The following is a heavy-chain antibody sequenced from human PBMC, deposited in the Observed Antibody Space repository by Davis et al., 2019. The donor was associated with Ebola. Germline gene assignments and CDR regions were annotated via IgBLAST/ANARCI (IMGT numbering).Heavy chain of an antibody. D-gene: IGHD6-13*01. J-gene: IGHJ4*02. CDR1: GYTFTNYD. CDR2: MNPSRGNT. V-gene: IGHV1-8*01. Sequence: AASVKVSCKASGYTFTNYDVHWVRQGTGQGLEWIGWMNPSRGNTGYGQKFQGRVTMTRDTSTRTVYMEVSSLRSDDTAVYYCARDVGAAAGGDGDDYWGQGTLVTVSS. CDR3: ARDVGAAAGGDGDDY.